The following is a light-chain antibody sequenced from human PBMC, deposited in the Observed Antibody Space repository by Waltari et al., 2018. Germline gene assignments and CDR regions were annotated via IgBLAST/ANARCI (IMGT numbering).Light chain of an antibody. CDR2: KAS. V-gene: IGKV1-5*03. CDR1: QSMNNW. Sequence: DIQMTQSPSTLSASIGDRVTITCRASQSMNNWLAWYQQKPGKAPKVLMYKASSLESGVPSRCSGSGSGTEVTLTISSLQPDDCATYYCQQYNRYPYTIGQGTKLEIK. CDR3: QQYNRYPYT. J-gene: IGKJ2*01.